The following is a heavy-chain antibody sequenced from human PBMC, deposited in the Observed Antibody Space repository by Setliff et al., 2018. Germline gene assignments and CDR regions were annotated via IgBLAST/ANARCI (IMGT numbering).Heavy chain of an antibody. V-gene: IGHV3-23*01. CDR2: ISGSGGST. CDR1: GFTFSSYA. J-gene: IGHJ4*02. CDR3: VTGYPITMVVAPSYY. Sequence: PGGSLRLSCAASGFTFSSYAMSWVRQAPGKGLEWVSAISGSGGSTYYADSVKGRFTISRDISKNILYLQMNSLRAEDTAVYYCVTGYPITMVVAPSYYWGQGTLVTVSS. D-gene: IGHD3-22*01.